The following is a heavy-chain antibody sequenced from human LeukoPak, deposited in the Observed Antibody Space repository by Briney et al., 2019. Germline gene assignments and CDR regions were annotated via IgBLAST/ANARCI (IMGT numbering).Heavy chain of an antibody. CDR1: GGSFSGYY. CDR2: INHSGST. J-gene: IGHJ4*02. D-gene: IGHD5-24*01. Sequence: PSETLSLTCAVYGGSFSGYYWSWIRQPPGKGLEWIGEINHSGSTNYNPSLKSRVTISVDTSKNQFSLKLSSVTAADTAVYYCVRRQRWLHPIDYWGQGTLVTVSS. V-gene: IGHV4-34*01. CDR3: VRRQRWLHPIDY.